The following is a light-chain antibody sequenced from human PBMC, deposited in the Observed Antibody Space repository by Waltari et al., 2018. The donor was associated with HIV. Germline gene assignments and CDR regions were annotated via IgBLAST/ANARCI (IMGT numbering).Light chain of an antibody. V-gene: IGLV2-11*01. CDR1: SSDVGAYNY. CDR3: CSYAGSYTLRV. J-gene: IGLJ2*01. Sequence: QSALTQPRSVSGSPGQSVTISCTGTSSDVGAYNYVSCYQQHPGKAPKLMISDVSKRPSGVPDRFSGAKSGNTASLTISGLQAEDEADYYCCSYAGSYTLRVFGGGTKLTFL. CDR2: DVS.